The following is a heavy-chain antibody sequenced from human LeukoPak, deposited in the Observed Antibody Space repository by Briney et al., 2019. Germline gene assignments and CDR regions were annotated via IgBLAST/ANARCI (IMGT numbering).Heavy chain of an antibody. CDR2: IWYDGSNK. Sequence: PGGSLRLSCAASGFTFSSYGMHWVRQAPGKGLEWVAVIWYDGSNKYYADSVKGRFTISRDNSENTLSLQMNSLRAEDTAVYYCARDSAPYGSGWYHYFDYWGQGTLVTVSS. D-gene: IGHD6-19*01. J-gene: IGHJ4*02. CDR3: ARDSAPYGSGWYHYFDY. V-gene: IGHV3-33*08. CDR1: GFTFSSYG.